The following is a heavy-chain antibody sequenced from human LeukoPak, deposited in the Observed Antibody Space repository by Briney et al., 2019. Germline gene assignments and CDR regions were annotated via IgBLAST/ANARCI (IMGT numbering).Heavy chain of an antibody. CDR1: GYIVTKLS. V-gene: IGHV1-24*01. CDR3: TRDTMSFGVAIYFDS. CDR2: FDPEGGET. Sequence: ASVKVSCKVSGYIVTKLSIHWVRQAPGKGLEWMGGFDPEGGETVYAQKFQGRVTMTEDTSTDTAFMELSSLTSEDTAVYHCTRDTMSFGVAIYFDSWGQGTLVTVSS. J-gene: IGHJ4*02. D-gene: IGHD3-3*01.